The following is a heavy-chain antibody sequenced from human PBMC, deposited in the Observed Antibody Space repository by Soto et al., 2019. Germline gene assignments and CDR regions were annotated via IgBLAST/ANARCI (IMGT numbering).Heavy chain of an antibody. CDR2: IYYSGST. CDR3: ARDAPNYDFWSLGFMDV. V-gene: IGHV4-59*01. J-gene: IGHJ6*03. Sequence: SETLSLTCTVSGGSISSYYWSWIRQPPGKGLEWIGYIYYSGSTNYNPSLKSRVTISVDTSKNQFSLKLSSVTAADTAAYYCARDAPNYDFWSLGFMDVWGKGTTVTVSS. CDR1: GGSISSYY. D-gene: IGHD3-3*01.